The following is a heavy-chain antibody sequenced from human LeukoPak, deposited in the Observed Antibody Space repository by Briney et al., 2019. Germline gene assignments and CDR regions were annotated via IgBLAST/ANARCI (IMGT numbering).Heavy chain of an antibody. J-gene: IGHJ6*04. D-gene: IGHD3-9*01. Sequence: GGSLRLSCAASGFTVRSNYMSWVRQAPGKGLEWFSVIYSGGSTYYADSVKGRFTISRDNSKNTLYLQMNSLRAEDTAVYYCASTTLYDILPSGMDVWGKGTTVTISS. CDR3: ASTTLYDILPSGMDV. CDR1: GFTVRSNY. CDR2: IYSGGST. V-gene: IGHV3-66*01.